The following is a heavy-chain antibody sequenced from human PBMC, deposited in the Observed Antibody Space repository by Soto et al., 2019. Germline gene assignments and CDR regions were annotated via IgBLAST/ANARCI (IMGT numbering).Heavy chain of an antibody. J-gene: IGHJ3*01. CDR1: GFTFSSFF. Sequence: EVQLLEPGGGLVQPGGSLRLSCAASGFTFSSFFMSWVRQAPGKGLDWVSGIGANGGGTYYADSVKGRFIISRDNSKNTLYRQMNSLTAEDTGVYYCAGDPNGDYLGAFDFWGQKTVVTVSS. CDR2: IGANGGGT. D-gene: IGHD4-17*01. V-gene: IGHV3-23*01. CDR3: AGDPNGDYLGAFDF.